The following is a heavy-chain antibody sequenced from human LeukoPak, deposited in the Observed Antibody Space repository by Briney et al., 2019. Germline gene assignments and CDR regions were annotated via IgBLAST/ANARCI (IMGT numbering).Heavy chain of an antibody. CDR1: GGSISSYY. CDR3: ARHGDYGDPFDY. D-gene: IGHD4-17*01. J-gene: IGHJ4*02. CDR2: IYYSGST. V-gene: IGHV4-59*08. Sequence: SETLSLTCTVSGGSISSYYWSWIRQPPGKGLEWIGYIYYSGSTSYNPSLKSRVTISVDTSKNQFSLKLSSVTAADTAVYYCARHGDYGDPFDYWGQGTLVTVSS.